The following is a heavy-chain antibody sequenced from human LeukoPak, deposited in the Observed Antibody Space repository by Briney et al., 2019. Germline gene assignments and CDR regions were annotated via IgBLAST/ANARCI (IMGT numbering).Heavy chain of an antibody. CDR3: AKGYGSGSRDAFDI. CDR1: GFTFDDYA. CDR2: ISWNSGSI. D-gene: IGHD3-10*01. J-gene: IGHJ3*02. Sequence: GGSLRLSCAASGFTFDDYAMHLVRQAPGKGLEWVSGISWNSGSIGYADSVKGRFTISRDNAKNSLYLQMNSLRAEDTALYYCAKGYGSGSRDAFDIWGQGTMVTVSS. V-gene: IGHV3-9*01.